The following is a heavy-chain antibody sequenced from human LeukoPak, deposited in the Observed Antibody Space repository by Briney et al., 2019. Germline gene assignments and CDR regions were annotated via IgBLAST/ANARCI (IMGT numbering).Heavy chain of an antibody. Sequence: ASVKVSCMPSGYTFTVYYIHGVRQAPGQGLEWMAWINPNSGDTNYAQSFQGRVTMTRDTSISTAYMELSRLRSDDTAVYYCARKRVVGAIFNVHSWGERTLITVSS. V-gene: IGHV1-2*02. CDR1: GYTFTVYY. D-gene: IGHD1-26*01. CDR3: ARKRVVGAIFNVHS. CDR2: INPNSGDT. J-gene: IGHJ4*02.